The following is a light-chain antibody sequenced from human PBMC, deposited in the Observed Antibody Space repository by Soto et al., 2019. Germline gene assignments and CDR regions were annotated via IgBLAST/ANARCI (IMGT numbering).Light chain of an antibody. V-gene: IGKV1-5*03. CDR3: QQYSAFPWT. CDR2: KAT. Sequence: DIQITQSPSTLSASVGDIVTITCRASQDISAWLAWYQQKPGKPPRLVIYKATALETGVPSRFSGSGSGTEFTLTISSLQPDHFTTYYCQQYSAFPWTFGQGPKVDIK. J-gene: IGKJ1*01. CDR1: QDISAW.